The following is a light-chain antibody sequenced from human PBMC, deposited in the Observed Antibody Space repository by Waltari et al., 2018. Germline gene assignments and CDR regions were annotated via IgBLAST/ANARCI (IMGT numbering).Light chain of an antibody. V-gene: IGKV1-39*01. CDR2: GAS. CDR1: QSINTY. CDR3: QQSSNTPPT. J-gene: IGKJ1*01. Sequence: EIQMTQSPSSLSASVGDRVIITCRASQSINTYLNWYQHKSGKAPNVLIYGASSLRSGVPSRFSGSGSGTDFTLTISSLQLEDFATYYCQQSSNTPPTFGQGTKVEVK.